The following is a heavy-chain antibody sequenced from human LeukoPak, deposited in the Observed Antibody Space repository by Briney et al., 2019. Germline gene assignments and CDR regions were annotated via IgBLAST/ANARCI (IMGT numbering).Heavy chain of an antibody. CDR2: ISPYNGNT. D-gene: IGHD3-22*01. V-gene: IGHV1-18*01. J-gene: IGHJ4*02. CDR1: GYTFNTYG. CDR3: ARGPHERSGYPDD. Sequence: ASVKVSCKPSGYTFNTYGITWVRQAPGQGVAWMGWISPYNGNTNYAQKFQGRVTLTTDTSTSTAYMELRSLRSDDTAVYYCARGPHERSGYPDDWGQGTLVTVSS.